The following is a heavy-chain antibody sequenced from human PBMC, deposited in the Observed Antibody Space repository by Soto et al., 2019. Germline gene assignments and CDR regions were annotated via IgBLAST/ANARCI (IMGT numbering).Heavy chain of an antibody. CDR2: ISGSGGST. D-gene: IGHD3-22*01. J-gene: IGHJ4*02. CDR1: GFTFSSYA. CDR3: AKGFLPSPYYYDSSGYYPSFDY. Sequence: GGSLRLSCAASGFTFSSYAMSWVRQAPGKGLEWVSAISGSGGSTYYADSVKGRFTISRDNSKNTLYLQMNSLRAEDTAVYYCAKGFLPSPYYYDSSGYYPSFDYWGQGTLVTVSS. V-gene: IGHV3-23*01.